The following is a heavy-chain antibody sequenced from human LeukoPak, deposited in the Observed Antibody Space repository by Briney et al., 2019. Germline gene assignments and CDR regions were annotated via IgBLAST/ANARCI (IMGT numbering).Heavy chain of an antibody. Sequence: PSETLSLTCAVYGGSFSGYYWRWIRQSPGKGLEWIGEINDSGSTNYDPSLKSRVTISVDTSKNQISLKLTSVTAADTAVYYCARVAGDPICYYYYMDVWGKGTTVTVSS. CDR1: GGSFSGYY. V-gene: IGHV4-34*01. CDR3: ARVAGDPICYYYYMDV. J-gene: IGHJ6*03. D-gene: IGHD7-27*01. CDR2: INDSGST.